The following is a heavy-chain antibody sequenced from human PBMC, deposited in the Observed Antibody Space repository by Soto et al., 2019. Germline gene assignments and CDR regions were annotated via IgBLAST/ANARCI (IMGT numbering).Heavy chain of an antibody. CDR2: ISSSSSYI. CDR1: GFTFSSYS. CDR3: AREVGRGSGSYYLDY. V-gene: IGHV3-21*04. D-gene: IGHD3-16*01. J-gene: IGHJ4*02. Sequence: GGSLRLSCAASGFTFSSYSMNWVRQAPGKGLEWVSSISSSSSYIYYADSVKGRFTISRDNAKNTVYLQMNGLRAEDTAVYYCAREVGRGSGSYYLDYWGQETLVTVSS.